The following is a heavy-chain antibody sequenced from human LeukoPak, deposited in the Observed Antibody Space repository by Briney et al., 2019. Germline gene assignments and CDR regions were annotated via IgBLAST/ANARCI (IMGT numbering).Heavy chain of an antibody. D-gene: IGHD3-22*01. Sequence: PGGSLRLSCAASGFTFSSYAMSWVRQAPGKGLEWVSAISGSGGSTYYADSVKGRFTISRDNSKNTLYLQMNSLRAEDTAVYYCAKDWYDSSSGEDYNWFDPWGQGTLVTVSS. CDR3: AKDWYDSSSGEDYNWFDP. CDR2: ISGSGGST. V-gene: IGHV3-23*01. CDR1: GFTFSSYA. J-gene: IGHJ5*02.